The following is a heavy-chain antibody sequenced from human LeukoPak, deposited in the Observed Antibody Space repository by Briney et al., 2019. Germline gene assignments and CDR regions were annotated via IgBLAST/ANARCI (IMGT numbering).Heavy chain of an antibody. V-gene: IGHV4-61*01. CDR3: ARDPMTHYYYGMDV. J-gene: IGHJ6*02. CDR1: GGSVSSGSYY. Sequence: SETLSLTCTVSGGSVSSGSYYWSWIRQPPGKGLEWIGEIYHSGSTNYNPSLKSRVTISVDKSKNQFSLKLSSVTAADTAVYYCARDPMTHYYYGMDVWGQGTTVTVSS. CDR2: IYHSGST.